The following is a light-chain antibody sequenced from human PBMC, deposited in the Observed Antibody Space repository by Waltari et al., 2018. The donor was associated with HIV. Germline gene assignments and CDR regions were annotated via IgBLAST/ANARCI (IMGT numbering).Light chain of an antibody. CDR3: TSASHGYTAPRV. J-gene: IGLJ2*01. CDR2: AWT. Sequence: QPALTQPASISGSPGQSLTLSCTGSPHDLGGYHFVSWYQQYPGQAPKVIFYAWTSRPPGVASRFSASKTGNTASLTISRLQPADEADDFCTSASHGYTAPRVFGGGTRVTVL. CDR1: PHDLGGYHF. V-gene: IGLV2-14*03.